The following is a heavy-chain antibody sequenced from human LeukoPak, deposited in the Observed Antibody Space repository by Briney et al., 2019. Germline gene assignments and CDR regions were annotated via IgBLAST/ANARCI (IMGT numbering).Heavy chain of an antibody. D-gene: IGHD6-13*01. CDR1: GGTFSSYA. Sequence: ASVKVSCKASGGTFSSYAISWVRQAPGQGLEWMGRIIPILGIANYAQKFQGRVTVTRDTSISTAYMELSRLRSDDTAVYYCARVAAAGGVYYYYMDVWGKGTTVTVSS. CDR3: ARVAAAGGVYYYYMDV. V-gene: IGHV1-69*04. J-gene: IGHJ6*03. CDR2: IIPILGIA.